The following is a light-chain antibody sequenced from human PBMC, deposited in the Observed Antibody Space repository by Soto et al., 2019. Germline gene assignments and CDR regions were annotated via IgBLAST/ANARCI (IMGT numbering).Light chain of an antibody. Sequence: QAVVTQSSSASASLGSSVKLTCTLSSGHSSYIIAWHQQQPGKAPRHLMKLEGSGDYNKGSGVPDRFSGSSSGADRYLTISSLQSEDEADYYCETWDSNSVIFGGGTKLTVL. CDR1: SGHSSYI. J-gene: IGLJ2*01. CDR2: LEGSGDY. CDR3: ETWDSNSVI. V-gene: IGLV4-60*03.